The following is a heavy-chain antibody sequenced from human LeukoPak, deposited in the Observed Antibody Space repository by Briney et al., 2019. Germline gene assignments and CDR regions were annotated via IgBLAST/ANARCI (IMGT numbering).Heavy chain of an antibody. D-gene: IGHD6-19*01. Sequence: GGSLRLSCAASGFTFSSYSMNWVRQAPGKGLEWVSSISSSSSYIYYADSVKGRFTISRDNAKNSLYLQMNSLRAEDTAVYYCARESSSGWFYFDYWGQGTLVTVSS. J-gene: IGHJ4*02. V-gene: IGHV3-21*01. CDR2: ISSSSSYI. CDR3: ARESSSGWFYFDY. CDR1: GFTFSSYS.